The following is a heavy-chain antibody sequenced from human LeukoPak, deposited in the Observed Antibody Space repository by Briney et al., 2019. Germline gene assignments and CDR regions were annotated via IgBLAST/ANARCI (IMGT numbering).Heavy chain of an antibody. D-gene: IGHD2-2*02. Sequence: ASVKVSCKASGYTFTSYYMHWVRQAPGQGLEWMGIINPSGGSTSYAQKFQGRVTMTRDTSTSTAYMELSSLRSEDTAVYYCARWAGYCSITNCYTAFDYWGQGTLVTVSS. CDR2: INPSGGST. V-gene: IGHV1-46*01. CDR3: ARWAGYCSITNCYTAFDY. J-gene: IGHJ4*02. CDR1: GYTFTSYY.